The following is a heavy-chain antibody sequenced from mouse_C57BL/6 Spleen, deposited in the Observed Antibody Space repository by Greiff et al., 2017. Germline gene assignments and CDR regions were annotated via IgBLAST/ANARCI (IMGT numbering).Heavy chain of an antibody. Sequence: VQLQQSGAELVRPGSSVKMSCKTSGYTFTSYGINWVKQRPGQGLEWIGYIYIGNGYTEYNEKFKGKATLTVDKSSSTAYMQLSSLTSEDSAVYYCARWVYYGSSWYFDVWGTGTTVTVSS. J-gene: IGHJ1*03. D-gene: IGHD1-1*01. CDR3: ARWVYYGSSWYFDV. CDR2: IYIGNGYT. V-gene: IGHV1-58*01. CDR1: GYTFTSYG.